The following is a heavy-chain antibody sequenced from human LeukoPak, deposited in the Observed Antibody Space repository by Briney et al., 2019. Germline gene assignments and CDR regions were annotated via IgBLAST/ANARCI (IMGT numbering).Heavy chain of an antibody. J-gene: IGHJ4*02. CDR3: ARDRFGSSSFGDY. Sequence: GGSLRLSCAVSGFTFSSYAMHWVRQAPGKGLEWVAVISYDGGNKYYADSVKGRFTISRDNSKNTLYLQMNSLRAEDTAVYYCARDRFGSSSFGDYWGQGTLVTVSS. V-gene: IGHV3-30*04. CDR1: GFTFSSYA. CDR2: ISYDGGNK. D-gene: IGHD6-6*01.